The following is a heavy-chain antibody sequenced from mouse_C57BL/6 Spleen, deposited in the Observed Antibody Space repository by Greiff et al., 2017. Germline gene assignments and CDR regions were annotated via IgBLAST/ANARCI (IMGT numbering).Heavy chain of an antibody. Sequence: EVQGVESGGGLVKPGGSLKLSCAASGFTFSDYGMHWVRQAPEKGLEWVAYISSGSSTIYYADTVKGRFTISRDNAKNTLFLQLTSLRSEDTAMYYCARMGNYYGSSYVRYFDVWGTGTTVTVSS. CDR3: ARMGNYYGSSYVRYFDV. CDR2: ISSGSSTI. CDR1: GFTFSDYG. J-gene: IGHJ1*03. D-gene: IGHD1-1*01. V-gene: IGHV5-17*01.